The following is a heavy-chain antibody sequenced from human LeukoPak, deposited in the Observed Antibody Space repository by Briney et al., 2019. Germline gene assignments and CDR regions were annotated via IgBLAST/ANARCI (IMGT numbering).Heavy chain of an antibody. V-gene: IGHV3-20*04. J-gene: IGHJ4*02. CDR3: AKAPVTSCRGAYCYPFDS. CDR2: INWNGCST. CDR1: GGSISRGGYA. D-gene: IGHD2-21*01. Sequence: WSSETLSLTCAVSGGSISRGGYAWGWIRQPPGKGLEWVSGINWNGCSTGYADAVKGQFTISRDNSKNTLYLQMNSLRAEDAAVYFCAKAPVTSCRGAYCYPFDSWGQGTLVTVSS.